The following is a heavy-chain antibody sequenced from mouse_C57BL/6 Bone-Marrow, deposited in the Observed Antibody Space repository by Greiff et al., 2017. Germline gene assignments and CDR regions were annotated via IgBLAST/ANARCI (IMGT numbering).Heavy chain of an antibody. CDR2: IYPGSGST. Sequence: QVQLQQPGAELVKPGASVKMSCKASGYTFTSSWITWVKQRPGQGLEWIGDIYPGSGSTKYNEKFKSKATMTVDPSSSTASMQLSSLTSEDSAVYYCAKPYYSNYWYFDVWGTGTTVTVSA. V-gene: IGHV1-55*01. CDR1: GYTFTSSW. D-gene: IGHD2-5*01. J-gene: IGHJ1*03. CDR3: AKPYYSNYWYFDV.